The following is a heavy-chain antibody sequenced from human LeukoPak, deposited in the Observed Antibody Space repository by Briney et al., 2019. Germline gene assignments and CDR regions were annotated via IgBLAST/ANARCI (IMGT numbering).Heavy chain of an antibody. V-gene: IGHV4-34*01. D-gene: IGHD3-3*01. CDR3: ASGQYYELWSGYYVD. CDR2: INHSGST. J-gene: IGHJ4*02. Sequence: SETLSLTCAVYGGSFSGRYWSWIRQPPGKGLEWIGEINHSGSTNYNPSLESRVTISVDTSKNHFSLKLSSVTAADTAVYYCASGQYYELWSGYYVDWGQGTLVTVSA. CDR1: GGSFSGRY.